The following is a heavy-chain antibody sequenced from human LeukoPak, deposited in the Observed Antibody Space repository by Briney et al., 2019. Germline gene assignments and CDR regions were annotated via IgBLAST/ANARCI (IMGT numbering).Heavy chain of an antibody. CDR3: ARAQYQLLYGYYNYYMDV. CDR1: GYTFTGYY. Sequence: ASVKVSCKASGYTFTGYYIHWVRLAPGQGLEWMRWIKPYTGGTNTAQKFQGRVTLTGDTSISTAYMELSGLTSDDTAVYYCARAQYQLLYGYYNYYMDVWGKGTTVTVSS. J-gene: IGHJ6*03. CDR2: IKPYTGGT. V-gene: IGHV1-2*02. D-gene: IGHD2-2*02.